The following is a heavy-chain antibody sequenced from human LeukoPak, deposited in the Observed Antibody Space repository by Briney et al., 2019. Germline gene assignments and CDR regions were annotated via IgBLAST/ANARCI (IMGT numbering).Heavy chain of an antibody. J-gene: IGHJ4*02. CDR3: ARAHYGDYGGYYFDY. V-gene: IGHV1-8*01. Sequence: ASVKVSCKASGYTFTSYDINWVRQATGQGLEWMGWMNPNSGNTGYAQKFQGRVTMTRDTSISTAYMELSSLRSEDTAVYYCARAHYGDYGGYYFDYWGQGTLVTFSS. CDR1: GYTFTSYD. CDR2: MNPNSGNT. D-gene: IGHD4-17*01.